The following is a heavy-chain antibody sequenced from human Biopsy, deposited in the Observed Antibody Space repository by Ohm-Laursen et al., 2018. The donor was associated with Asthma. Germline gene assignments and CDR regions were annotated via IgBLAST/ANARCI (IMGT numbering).Heavy chain of an antibody. CDR3: ARHWDWGSFFDY. CDR1: GASIKTDDHY. CDR2: ISYTGSA. V-gene: IGHV4-39*01. D-gene: IGHD7-27*01. Sequence: SQTLSLTCTVSGASIKTDDHYWSWLRQPPGKGLEWMGSISYTGSAYHNPSLKSRVTISVDTSKNHFSLKLSSVTAADTAVYYCARHWDWGSFFDYWGQGTPVTVSS. J-gene: IGHJ4*02.